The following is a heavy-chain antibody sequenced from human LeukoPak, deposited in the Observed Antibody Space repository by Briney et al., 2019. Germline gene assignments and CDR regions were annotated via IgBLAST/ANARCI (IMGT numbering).Heavy chain of an antibody. J-gene: IGHJ3*02. V-gene: IGHV3-9*01. CDR3: ARDPRSYYYDSSGSDAFDI. D-gene: IGHD3-22*01. CDR1: GFTFDDFA. Sequence: PGRSLRLSCAASGFTFDDFAMHWVRQGPGKGLEWVSGVSWNSGTIGYADSVKGRFTISRDNAKNSLYLQMNSLRAEDTAVYYCARDPRSYYYDSSGSDAFDIWGQGTMVTVSS. CDR2: VSWNSGTI.